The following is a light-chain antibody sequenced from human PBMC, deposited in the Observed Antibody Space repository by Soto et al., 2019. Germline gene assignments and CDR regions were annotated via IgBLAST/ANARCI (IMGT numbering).Light chain of an antibody. Sequence: DILMTQPPSSLSASVGDRVTITCRASQSISSHLNWYQQESGKAPKLLISVASNLQSGVSSRFSGSGSGTDFTLTISSLQPEDLATYYCQQFHTTPTFGQGTKVEIK. CDR1: QSISSH. CDR3: QQFHTTPT. V-gene: IGKV1-39*01. CDR2: VAS. J-gene: IGKJ2*01.